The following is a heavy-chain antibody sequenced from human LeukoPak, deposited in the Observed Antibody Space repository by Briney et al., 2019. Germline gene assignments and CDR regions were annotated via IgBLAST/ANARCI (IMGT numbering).Heavy chain of an antibody. CDR1: GLTFGVHW. J-gene: IGHJ4*02. V-gene: IGHV3-7*01. CDR2: INQDGSEK. CDR3: ATDAGYYKFDY. D-gene: IGHD2-21*01. Sequence: PGGSLRLSCAASGLTFGVHWISWVRQAPGKGLEWVANINQDGSEKFYVDSVKGRFTISRANARNSVYLQINSLSAEDTAVYYCATDAGYYKFDYWGQGTLVTVSS.